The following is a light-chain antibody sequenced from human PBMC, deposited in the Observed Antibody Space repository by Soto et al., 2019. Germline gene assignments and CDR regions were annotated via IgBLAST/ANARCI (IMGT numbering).Light chain of an antibody. V-gene: IGLV2-14*01. J-gene: IGLJ2*01. CDR1: SSDVGGYNY. Sequence: QSVLTQPPSASGSPGQSVTISCTGTSSDVGGYNYVSWYQQHPGKAPQVLIYEVTNRPSGVSNRFSGSKSGNTASLTISGLQAGDEADYYCSSYTSSHTWVFGGGTKVTVL. CDR3: SSYTSSHTWV. CDR2: EVT.